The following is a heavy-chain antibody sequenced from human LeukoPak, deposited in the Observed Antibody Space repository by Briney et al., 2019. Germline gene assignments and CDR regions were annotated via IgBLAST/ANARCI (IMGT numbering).Heavy chain of an antibody. CDR1: GGSINSHY. Sequence: SETLSLTCTVSGGSINSHYWSWLRQSAGKGLEWIGRMFVGGSTNYNPSLKSRVLMSIDTSKKQFSLNLSSVTDADTAVYFCAREYYDFSSGDYRYYYMNDWGKGTTVTVSS. CDR3: AREYYDFSSGDYRYYYMND. CDR2: MFVGGST. J-gene: IGHJ6*03. D-gene: IGHD3/OR15-3a*01. V-gene: IGHV4-4*07.